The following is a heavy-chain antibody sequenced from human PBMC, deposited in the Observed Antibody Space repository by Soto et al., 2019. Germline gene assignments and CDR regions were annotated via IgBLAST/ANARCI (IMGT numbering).Heavy chain of an antibody. CDR2: IWYDGSNK. J-gene: IGHJ4*02. V-gene: IGHV3-33*06. CDR3: AQFGREGYFDY. D-gene: IGHD1-26*01. CDR1: GFTFSSYG. Sequence: QVQLVESGGGVVQPGRSLRLSCAASGFTFSSYGMHWVRQAPGKGLEWVAVIWYDGSNKYYADSVKGRFTISRDNSKNTLYLQMNSLRAEDTAVYYCAQFGREGYFDYWGQGTLVTVSS.